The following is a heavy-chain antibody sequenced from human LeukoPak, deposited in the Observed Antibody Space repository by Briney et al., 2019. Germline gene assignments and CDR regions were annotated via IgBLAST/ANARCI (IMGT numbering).Heavy chain of an antibody. V-gene: IGHV1-18*01. CDR3: ARALLWFGEPSHIDY. D-gene: IGHD3-10*01. CDR1: GYTLINYG. Sequence: ASVKVSCKASGYTLINYGITWVRQAPGQGLEWMGWITAYNDNTNYAQKLQGRVTMTTDTSTSTAYMELRSLRSDDTAVYYCARALLWFGEPSHIDYWGQGTLVTASS. CDR2: ITAYNDNT. J-gene: IGHJ4*02.